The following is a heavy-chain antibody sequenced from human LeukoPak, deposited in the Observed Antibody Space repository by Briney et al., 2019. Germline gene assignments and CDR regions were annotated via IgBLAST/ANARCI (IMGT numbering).Heavy chain of an antibody. CDR1: GGSISSYY. CDR3: ARENSGSYIGLDY. J-gene: IGHJ4*02. V-gene: IGHV4-4*07. CDR2: IYTSGST. D-gene: IGHD1-26*01. Sequence: SETLSLTCTVSGGSISSYYWSWIRQPAGKGLEWIGSIYTSGSTNYNASLKSRVSMSVDTSKNQFSLKLSSVTAADTAVFYCARENSGSYIGLDYWGQGTLVTVSS.